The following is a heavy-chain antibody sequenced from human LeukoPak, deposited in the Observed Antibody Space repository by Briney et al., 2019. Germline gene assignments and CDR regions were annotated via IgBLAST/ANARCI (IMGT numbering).Heavy chain of an antibody. D-gene: IGHD3-22*01. J-gene: IGHJ6*02. CDR1: GGSISSYY. CDR3: ARSYDSSGLFGYYYYGMDV. CDR2: IYYSGST. V-gene: IGHV4-59*12. Sequence: PSETLSLTCTVSGGSISSYYWSWIRQPPGKGLEWIGYIYYSGSTNYNPSLKSRVTISVDTSKNQFSLKLSSVTAADTAVYYCARSYDSSGLFGYYYYGMDVWGQGTTVTVSS.